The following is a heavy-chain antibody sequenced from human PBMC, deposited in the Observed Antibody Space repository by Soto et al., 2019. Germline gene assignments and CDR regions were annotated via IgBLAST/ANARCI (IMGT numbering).Heavy chain of an antibody. CDR3: AHRRRDYGDYPRTFDH. CDR1: GFSLSTSGVG. D-gene: IGHD4-17*01. V-gene: IGHV2-5*02. CDR2: IYWDDDK. J-gene: IGHJ5*02. Sequence: GSGPTLVNPTQNLTLTCTFSGFSLSTSGVGVGWIRQPPGKALEWLALIYWDDDKRYSPSLKSRLTITKDTSKNQVVLTMTNMDPVDTATYYCAHRRRDYGDYPRTFDHWGQGTLVTVSS.